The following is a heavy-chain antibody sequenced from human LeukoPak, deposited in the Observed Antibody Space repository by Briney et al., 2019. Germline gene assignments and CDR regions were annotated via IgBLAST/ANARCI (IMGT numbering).Heavy chain of an antibody. V-gene: IGHV4-59*01. CDR3: ARDGRGYSGYDSEYNWFDP. CDR2: IYYSGST. Sequence: SETLSLTCTVSGGSISSYYWSWIRQPPGKGLEWIGYIYYSGSTNYNPSLKSRVTISVDTSKNQSSLKLSSVTAADTAVYYCARDGRGYSGYDSEYNWFDPWGQGTLVTVSS. D-gene: IGHD5-12*01. CDR1: GGSISSYY. J-gene: IGHJ5*02.